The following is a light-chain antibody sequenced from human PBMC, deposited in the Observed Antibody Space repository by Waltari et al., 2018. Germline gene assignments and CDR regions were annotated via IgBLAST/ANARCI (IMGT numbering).Light chain of an antibody. CDR3: QQYSAYPET. J-gene: IGKJ1*01. Sequence: DIQMTQSPSTLSASIGDRVTITCRASQSISSWLAWYKQKPGKAPKLLIYKASSLESGVPSRFSGSGSGTEFTHTISSLQPDDSATYYCQQYSAYPETFGQGTKVEIK. CDR1: QSISSW. V-gene: IGKV1-5*03. CDR2: KAS.